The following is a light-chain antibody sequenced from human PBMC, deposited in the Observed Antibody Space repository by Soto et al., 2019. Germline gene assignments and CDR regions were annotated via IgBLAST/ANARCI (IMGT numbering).Light chain of an antibody. Sequence: QSVLTQPASVSGSPGQSITISCTGTSSDVGGYNYVSWYQHHPGKAPKLIIFDVSNRPSGVSNLFSGSKSGNTASLTISALQPEDEADYYCSSYTTSNTRQIVFGTGTKVTVL. CDR1: SSDVGGYNY. V-gene: IGLV2-14*03. CDR2: DVS. CDR3: SSYTTSNTRQIV. J-gene: IGLJ1*01.